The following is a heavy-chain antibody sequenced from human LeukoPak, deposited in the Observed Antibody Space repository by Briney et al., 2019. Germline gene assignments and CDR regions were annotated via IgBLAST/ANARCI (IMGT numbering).Heavy chain of an antibody. CDR2: IYHSGSA. CDR1: GDSITSSNW. D-gene: IGHD5-18*01. J-gene: IGHJ4*02. CDR3: AGHVSYSYGSFDY. Sequence: SETLSLTCVVSGDSITSSNWWNWVRQTPGKGLEWIGEIYHSGSAYYNPSLQTRVTISVDKSKNQFSLKLSSVTAADTAVYYCAGHVSYSYGSFDYWGQGTLVTVSS. V-gene: IGHV4/OR15-8*01.